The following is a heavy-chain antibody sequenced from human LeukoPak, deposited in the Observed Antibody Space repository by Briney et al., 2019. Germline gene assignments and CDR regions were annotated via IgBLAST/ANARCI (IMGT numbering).Heavy chain of an antibody. Sequence: PAGSLAVSCAASGFTFSSYEMNWVRQAPGKGLEWVSHISSSGNTIYNADSVKGRFTISRDNAENSMYLQMTSLRAEDSAVYHCARGGPRSGRYHGLFDYWGQGTVDPVSS. CDR3: ARGGPRSGRYHGLFDY. J-gene: IGHJ4*02. CDR2: ISSSGNTI. D-gene: IGHD1-26*01. V-gene: IGHV3-48*03. CDR1: GFTFSSYE.